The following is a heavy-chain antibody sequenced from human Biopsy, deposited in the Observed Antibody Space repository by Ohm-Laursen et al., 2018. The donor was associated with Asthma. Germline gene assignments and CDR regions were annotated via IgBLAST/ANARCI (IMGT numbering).Heavy chain of an antibody. CDR1: GGSISSDDYY. D-gene: IGHD3-16*01. CDR2: IYYSGNT. Sequence: SETLSLTCTVSGGSISSDDYYWSWIRQTPGKGLEWIGSIYYSGNTYYNPSLRIRFTISVDTPKNQFSLKLSSVTATDTAVYYCANTIGGVAADYWGQGTLVTVSS. CDR3: ANTIGGVAADY. V-gene: IGHV4-39*01. J-gene: IGHJ4*02.